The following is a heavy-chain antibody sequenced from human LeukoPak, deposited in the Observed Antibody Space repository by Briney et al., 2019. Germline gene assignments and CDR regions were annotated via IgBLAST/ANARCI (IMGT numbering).Heavy chain of an antibody. J-gene: IGHJ4*02. Sequence: GGSLRLSCAVSGFTFSDYYMSWIRQAPGKGLEWVSYISSGGSTISHADSVKGRFTISRDNSKNTLYLQMNSLRAEDTAVYYCAKSSDVDTAMEGASDYWGQGTLVTVSS. CDR3: AKSSDVDTAMEGASDY. V-gene: IGHV3-11*01. CDR2: ISSGGSTI. CDR1: GFTFSDYY. D-gene: IGHD5-18*01.